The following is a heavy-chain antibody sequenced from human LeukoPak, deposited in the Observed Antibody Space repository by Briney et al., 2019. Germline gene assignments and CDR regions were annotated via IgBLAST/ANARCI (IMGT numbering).Heavy chain of an antibody. CDR1: GYTFTNYA. V-gene: IGHV1-3*01. CDR3: ARGSYYYGSGSFMGSDY. D-gene: IGHD3-10*01. CDR2: INAGNGNT. J-gene: IGHJ4*02. Sequence: ASVNVSCTASGYTFTNYAMHWVRQAPGQRPEWMGWINAGNGNTEYSQKFQDRVTITRDISASTAYMELSSLTSEDTAVYYCARGSYYYGSGSFMGSDYWGQGTLVTVSS.